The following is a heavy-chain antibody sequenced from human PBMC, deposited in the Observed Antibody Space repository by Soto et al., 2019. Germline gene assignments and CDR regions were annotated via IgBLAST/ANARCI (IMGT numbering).Heavy chain of an antibody. CDR1: GFTFDDYA. J-gene: IGHJ3*01. CDR3: AKAPSLSGGTES. D-gene: IGHD1-1*01. CDR2: ISWNSGSI. Sequence: EVQLVESGGGLVQPGRSLRLSCAASGFTFDDYAMHWVRQAPGKGLEWVSGISWNSGSIGYADSVKGRFTISRDNAKNSLYLQMNSLRAEDTALYYCAKAPSLSGGTESWGQGTMVTVSS. V-gene: IGHV3-9*01.